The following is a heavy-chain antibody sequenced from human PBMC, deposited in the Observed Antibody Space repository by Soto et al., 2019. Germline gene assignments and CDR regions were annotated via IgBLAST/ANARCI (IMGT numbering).Heavy chain of an antibody. V-gene: IGHV4-59*01. J-gene: IGHJ6*03. D-gene: IGHD3-3*01. CDR1: GGSISSYY. Sequence: PSETLSLTCTVSGGSISSYYWSWIRQPPGKGLEWIGYIYYSGSTNYNPSLKSRVTISVDTSKNQFSLKLSSVTAADTAVYYCARETYYDFWSGYSDYYYYYYMDVWGKGTTVTVS. CDR2: IYYSGST. CDR3: ARETYYDFWSGYSDYYYYYYMDV.